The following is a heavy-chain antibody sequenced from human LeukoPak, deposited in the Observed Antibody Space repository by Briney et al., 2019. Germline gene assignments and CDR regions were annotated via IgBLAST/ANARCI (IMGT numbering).Heavy chain of an antibody. CDR1: GGSISSSSYY. J-gene: IGHJ5*02. CDR3: AANSYGYRNWFDP. Sequence: SETLSLTCTVSGGSISSSSYYWGWIRQPPGKGLEWIGSIYYSGYIYYNPSVESRVTISVDTSKNQFSLKLSSVTAADTAVYYCAANSYGYRNWFDPWGQGTLVTVSS. D-gene: IGHD5-18*01. CDR2: IYYSGYI. V-gene: IGHV4-39*07.